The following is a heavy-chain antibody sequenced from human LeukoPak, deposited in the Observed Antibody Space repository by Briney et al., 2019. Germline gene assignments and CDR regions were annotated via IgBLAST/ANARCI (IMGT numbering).Heavy chain of an antibody. CDR2: ISTSGDST. D-gene: IGHD3-16*01. V-gene: IGHV3-23*01. CDR1: GFTFTHHA. J-gene: IGHJ4*02. Sequence: PGGSLRLSCAASGFTFTHHAMNWVRQAPGKGLEWVSLISTSGDSTYYADSVKGRFAISRDNSKDMVFLQLNGLRAEDTAVYFCARGTPTLDYWGQGTMVTVSS. CDR3: ARGTPTLDY.